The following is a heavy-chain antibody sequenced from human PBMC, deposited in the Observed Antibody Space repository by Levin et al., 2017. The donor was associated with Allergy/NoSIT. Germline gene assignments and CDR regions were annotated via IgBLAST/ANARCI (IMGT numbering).Heavy chain of an antibody. J-gene: IGHJ3*02. Sequence: ASVKVSCKASGYTFTGYYMHWVRQAPGQGLEWMGWINPNSGGTNYAQKFQGRVTMTRDTSISTAYMELSRLRSDDTAVYYCAREGVDILTGSSAAFDIWGQGTMVTVSS. V-gene: IGHV1-2*02. CDR3: AREGVDILTGSSAAFDI. D-gene: IGHD3-9*01. CDR2: INPNSGGT. CDR1: GYTFTGYY.